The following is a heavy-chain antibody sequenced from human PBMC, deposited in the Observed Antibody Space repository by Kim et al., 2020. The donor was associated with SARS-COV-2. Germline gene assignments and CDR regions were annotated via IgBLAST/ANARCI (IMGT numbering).Heavy chain of an antibody. J-gene: IGHJ6*02. CDR2: TYYRSKWYN. CDR3: ASGYCSSTSCYEYYYYGMDV. V-gene: IGHV6-1*01. D-gene: IGHD2-2*03. Sequence: SQTLSLTCAISGDSVSSNSAAWNWIRQSPSRGLEWLGRTYYRSKWYNDYAVSVKSRITINPDTSKNQFSLQLNSVTPEDTAVYYCASGYCSSTSCYEYYYYGMDVWSQGTTVTVSS. CDR1: GDSVSSNSAA.